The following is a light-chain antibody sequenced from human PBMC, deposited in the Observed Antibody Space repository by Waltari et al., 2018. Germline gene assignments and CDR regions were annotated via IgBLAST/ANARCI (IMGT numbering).Light chain of an antibody. CDR3: CSRDSSGAHQV. V-gene: IGLV3-19*01. CDR2: NKN. CDR1: GLGCYS. J-gene: IGLJ1*01. Sequence: SSELTQDPAVSVASGQTVQITCQGGGLGCYSATWYQQKPGQAPVLVIYNKNSRPSGIPDRFSGSRSGNTASLTITGTQAEDEADYYCCSRDSSGAHQVFGTGTKVTVL.